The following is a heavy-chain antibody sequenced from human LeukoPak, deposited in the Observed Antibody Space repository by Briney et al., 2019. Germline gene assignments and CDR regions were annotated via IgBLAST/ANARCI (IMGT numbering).Heavy chain of an antibody. CDR3: ARGLSGHSSGYYYFYYYYYMDV. V-gene: IGHV4-59*10. CDR2: IYTSGST. CDR1: GGSFSGYY. J-gene: IGHJ6*03. D-gene: IGHD3-22*01. Sequence: PSETLSLTCAVYGGSFSGYYLSWIRQPAGKGLDWIGRIYTSGSTNYNPSLKSRVTMSVDTSKNQFSLKLSSVTAADTAVYYCARGLSGHSSGYYYFYYYYYMDVWGKGTTVTVSS.